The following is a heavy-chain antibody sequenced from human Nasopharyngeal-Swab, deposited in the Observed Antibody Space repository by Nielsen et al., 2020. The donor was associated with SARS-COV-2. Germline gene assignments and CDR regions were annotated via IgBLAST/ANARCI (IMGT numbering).Heavy chain of an antibody. D-gene: IGHD6-19*01. CDR3: AAVSSSGWYEIDY. CDR1: GFTFSSYS. J-gene: IGHJ4*02. V-gene: IGHV3-48*04. CDR2: ISSTSTI. Sequence: GGSLRLSCAASGFTFSSYSLNWVRQAPGKGLEWVSYISSTSTIYHADSVKGRFTISRDNAKNSLYLQMNSPRAEDTAVYYCAAVSSSGWYEIDYWGQGTLVTVSS.